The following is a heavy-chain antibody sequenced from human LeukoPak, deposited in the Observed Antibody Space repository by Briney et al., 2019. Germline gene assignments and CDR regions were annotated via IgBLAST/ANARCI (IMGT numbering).Heavy chain of an antibody. D-gene: IGHD4-17*01. CDR3: AGDYAQGAFDI. CDR2: IIPIFATA. CDR1: GGTFSTFA. Sequence: SVKVSCKASGGTFSTFAISWVRQAPGQGLEWMGGIIPIFATANHAEKFQGRVTITADQSTSTAYMELSSLRSEDTAVYYCAGDYAQGAFDIWGQGTMVTVSS. J-gene: IGHJ3*02. V-gene: IGHV1-69*13.